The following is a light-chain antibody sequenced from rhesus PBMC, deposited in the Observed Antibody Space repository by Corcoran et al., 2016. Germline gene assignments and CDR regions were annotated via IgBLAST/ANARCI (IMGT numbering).Light chain of an antibody. J-gene: IGKJ2*01. Sequence: DIQMAQSPSSLSASVGETVTITCRASQDIKTYLAWYQQNPGKAPKPLIYDSSNLYNGVPSRFSGSGSGTEITLTSSSLQPEVFATDYCQHYNSVPYSVGQGTEVEIK. CDR3: QHYNSVPYS. V-gene: IGKV1-37*01. CDR1: QDIKTY. CDR2: DSS.